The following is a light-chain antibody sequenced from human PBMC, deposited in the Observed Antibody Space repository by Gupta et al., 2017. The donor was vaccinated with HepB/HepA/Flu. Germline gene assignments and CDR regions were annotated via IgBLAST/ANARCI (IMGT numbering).Light chain of an antibody. V-gene: IGLV2-14*03. CDR1: SSDLGGYNY. Sequence: QSALTQPASVSGSPGQSITISCIGSSSDLGGYNYVSWYQQHPGKAPKVIIYDVSNRPSGVSNRFSGSKSGNTASLTISGLQAEDEADYYCSSYTSSSTWVFGGGTELTVL. J-gene: IGLJ3*02. CDR3: SSYTSSSTWV. CDR2: DVS.